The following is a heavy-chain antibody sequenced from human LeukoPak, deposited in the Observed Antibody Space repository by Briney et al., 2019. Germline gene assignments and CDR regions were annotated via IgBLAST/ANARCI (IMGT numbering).Heavy chain of an antibody. D-gene: IGHD3-22*01. J-gene: IGHJ5*02. Sequence: SGPTLVKPTQTLTLTCTLSGFSRSTSVVGGGWIRQPPGKALEWLALIYWDDDKRYSPSLKIRLTITKDTSKHQVVLTITTMDPVDTDTYYCAHSTHYYDSSGYYYHWFDPWGQGTLVTVSS. V-gene: IGHV2-5*02. CDR2: IYWDDDK. CDR1: GFSRSTSVVG. CDR3: AHSTHYYDSSGYYYHWFDP.